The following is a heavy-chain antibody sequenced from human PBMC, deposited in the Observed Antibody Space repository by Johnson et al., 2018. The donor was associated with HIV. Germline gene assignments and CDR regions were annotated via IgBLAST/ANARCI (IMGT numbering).Heavy chain of an antibody. CDR2: ISYDGSNK. V-gene: IGHV3-30*18. CDR3: AKRSGSYAFDI. D-gene: IGHD3-22*01. CDR1: GFTFSSYG. J-gene: IGHJ3*02. Sequence: QVQLVESGGGVVQPGRSLRLSCAASGFTFSSYGMHWVRQAPGKGLEWVAVISYDGSNKYYADSVKGRFTISRDNSKNTLYLQMNSLRAEDTAVYYCAKRSGSYAFDIWGQGTMVTVSS.